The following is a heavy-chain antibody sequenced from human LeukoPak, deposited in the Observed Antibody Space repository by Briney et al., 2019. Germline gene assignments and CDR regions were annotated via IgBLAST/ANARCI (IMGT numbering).Heavy chain of an antibody. CDR3: ARDPGAYYYDSSGYSGAFDI. CDR1: GFAFSSYA. D-gene: IGHD3-22*01. CDR2: ISYDGSNK. J-gene: IGHJ3*02. V-gene: IGHV3-30-3*01. Sequence: GGSLRLSCAASGFAFSSYAMHWVRQAPGKGLEWVAVISYDGSNKYYADSVKGRFTISRDNSKNTLYLQMNSLRAEDTAVYYCARDPGAYYYDSSGYSGAFDIWGQGTMVTVSS.